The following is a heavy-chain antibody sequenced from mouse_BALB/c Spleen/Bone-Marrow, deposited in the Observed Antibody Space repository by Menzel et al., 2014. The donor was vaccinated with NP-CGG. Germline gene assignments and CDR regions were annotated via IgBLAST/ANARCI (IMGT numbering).Heavy chain of an antibody. D-gene: IGHD2-14*01. J-gene: IGHJ2*01. CDR1: GYSFTGYT. V-gene: IGHV1-18*01. CDR2: INPYNGGT. CDR3: ARSGRYDVFDY. Sequence: VQLQQSGPELVKPGASMKISCKASGYSFTGYTMNWVKQSHGKNLGWIGLINPYNGGTSYNQKFKGKATLTVDKSSSTAYMELLSLTSEDSAVYYCARSGRYDVFDYWGQGTTLTVSS.